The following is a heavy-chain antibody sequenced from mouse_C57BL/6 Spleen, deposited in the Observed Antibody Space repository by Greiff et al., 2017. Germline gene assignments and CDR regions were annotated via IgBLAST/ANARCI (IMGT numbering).Heavy chain of an antibody. CDR1: GYTFTSYW. CDR3: ARHGSSYDADY. J-gene: IGHJ2*01. Sequence: QVQLQQPGAELVRPGSSVKLSCKASGYTFTSYWMHWVKQRPIQGLEWIGNIDPSDSETHYNQKFKDKATLTVDKSSSTAYMQLSSLTSEDSAVYYCARHGSSYDADYWGQGTTLTVSS. CDR2: IDPSDSET. V-gene: IGHV1-52*01. D-gene: IGHD1-1*01.